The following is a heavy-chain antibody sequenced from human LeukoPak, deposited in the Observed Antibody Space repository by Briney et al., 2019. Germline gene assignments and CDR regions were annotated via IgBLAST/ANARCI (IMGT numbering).Heavy chain of an antibody. D-gene: IGHD3-22*01. J-gene: IGHJ5*02. CDR3: ARGPGAMIFLRS. V-gene: IGHV4-61*02. CDR2: IYTSGST. Sequence: SQTLSLTCTVSGGSISSGSYYWSWIRQPAGKGLEWIGRIYTSGSTNYNPSLKSRVTISVDTSKNQFSLKLSSVTAADTAVYYCARGPGAMIFLRSWGRGTLVTVSS. CDR1: GGSISSGSYY.